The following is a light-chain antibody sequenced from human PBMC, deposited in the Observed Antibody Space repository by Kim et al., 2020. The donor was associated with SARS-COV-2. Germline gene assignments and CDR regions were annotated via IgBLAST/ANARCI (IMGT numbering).Light chain of an antibody. Sequence: ATINCKSSQSVLYSSNNQSYLAWYQQKPGQPPKLLICWASTRQSGVPDRFSGSGSGTDFTLTISSLQAEDVAVYYCQQHYSAPRTFGQGTKVDIK. V-gene: IGKV4-1*01. CDR3: QQHYSAPRT. CDR2: WAS. CDR1: QSVLYSSNNQSY. J-gene: IGKJ1*01.